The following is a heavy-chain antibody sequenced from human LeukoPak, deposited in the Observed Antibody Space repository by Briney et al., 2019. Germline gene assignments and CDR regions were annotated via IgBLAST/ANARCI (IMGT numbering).Heavy chain of an antibody. CDR1: GFTFSNYW. CDR3: ARNPVQDFDF. V-gene: IGHV3-7*01. CDR2: INKDGSEK. Sequence: SGGSLRLSCAASGFTFSNYWMTWVRQAPGKGLEWVANINKDGSEKQYADFVRGRFTFSRTNPKNSVFLQMGGLRAEDVAVYFCARNPVQDFDFWGQGIMVTVSS. J-gene: IGHJ4*02.